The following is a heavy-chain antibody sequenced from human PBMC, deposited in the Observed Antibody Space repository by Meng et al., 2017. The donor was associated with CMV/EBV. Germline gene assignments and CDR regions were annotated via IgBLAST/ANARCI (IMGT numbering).Heavy chain of an antibody. J-gene: IGHJ6*02. Sequence: GGSLRLSCAASGFTFSNYGMYWVRQAPGKGLEWVTFIRYDGSNKYYADSVKGRFTISRDNSKNTLFLQMNSLRAEDTAVYYCARPLTNYDFWSGYYTGGGMDVWGQGTTVPSP. V-gene: IGHV3-30*02. CDR2: IRYDGSNK. CDR1: GFTFSNYG. CDR3: ARPLTNYDFWSGYYTGGGMDV. D-gene: IGHD3-3*01.